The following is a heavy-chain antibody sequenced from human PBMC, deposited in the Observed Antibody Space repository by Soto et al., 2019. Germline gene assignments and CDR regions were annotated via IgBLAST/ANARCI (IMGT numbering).Heavy chain of an antibody. CDR3: ARLEATLTTWFMGPYNWFDP. Sequence: EMQLVQSGAEERKPGDSLKISCKGSGYDFNSHWIGWVRQMPGQGLEWTGFIYPGDSDTRYNPSFQGRVTISADKSSSTANLQWSTLEASDTAIYYCARLEATLTTWFMGPYNWFDPCGEGTRVTVSS. CDR2: IYPGDSDT. D-gene: IGHD3-10*01. CDR1: GYDFNSHW. V-gene: IGHV5-51*03. J-gene: IGHJ5*02.